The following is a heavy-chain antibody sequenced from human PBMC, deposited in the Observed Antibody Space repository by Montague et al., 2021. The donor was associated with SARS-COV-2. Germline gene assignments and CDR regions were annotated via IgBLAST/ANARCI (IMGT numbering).Heavy chain of an antibody. CDR3: AKAIYCCGSSCYFYGMDV. J-gene: IGHJ6*02. CDR2: ISYDGSNK. CDR1: GFTFISYG. V-gene: IGHV3-30*18. D-gene: IGHD2-15*01. Sequence: SLRLSCAASGFTFISYGMHWVRQAPGKGLEWVAIISYDGSNKYYADSVKGRFTVSRDNSKNTLYLQMNSLRAEDTAVYYCAKAIYCCGSSCYFYGMDVWGQGTTVTVSS.